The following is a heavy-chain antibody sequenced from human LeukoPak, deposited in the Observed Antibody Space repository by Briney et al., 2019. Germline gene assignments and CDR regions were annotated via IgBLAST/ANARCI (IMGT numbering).Heavy chain of an antibody. D-gene: IGHD3-22*01. CDR3: AKDDSSGYPDY. CDR1: GFTFSSYG. Sequence: PGGSLRLSCAASGFTFSSYGMHWVRQAPGKGLEWVAVISYDGSNKYYADSVKGRFTISRDNSKNTLYLQMNSLRAEDTAVYYCAKDDSSGYPDYWGQGTLDTVSS. CDR2: ISYDGSNK. J-gene: IGHJ4*02. V-gene: IGHV3-30*18.